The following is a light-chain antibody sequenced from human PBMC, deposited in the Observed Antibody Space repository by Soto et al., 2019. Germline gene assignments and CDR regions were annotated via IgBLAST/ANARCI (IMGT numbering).Light chain of an antibody. CDR2: EVS. Sequence: QSVLTQPASVSGSPGQSITISFTGTSIDIGTYNYVSWYQQHPGKAPKLIIYEVSNRPSGVSNRFSGSKSGNTTSLTISGLQAEDEADYYCSSSTSSTNYVFGTGTKVTVL. J-gene: IGLJ1*01. CDR1: SIDIGTYNY. V-gene: IGLV2-14*01. CDR3: SSSTSSTNYV.